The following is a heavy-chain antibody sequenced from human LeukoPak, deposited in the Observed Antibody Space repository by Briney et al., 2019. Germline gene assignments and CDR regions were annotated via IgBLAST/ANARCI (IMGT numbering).Heavy chain of an antibody. CDR1: GGSISSGGYY. Sequence: SETLSLTCTVSGGSISSGGYYWSWIRQHPGKGLEWIGYIYYSGSTYYHPSLKSRVTISVDTSKNQFSLKLSSVTAADTAVYYCARVPPAGTTVDYWGQGTLVTVSS. CDR3: ARVPPAGTTVDY. V-gene: IGHV4-31*03. CDR2: IYYSGST. J-gene: IGHJ4*02. D-gene: IGHD1-7*01.